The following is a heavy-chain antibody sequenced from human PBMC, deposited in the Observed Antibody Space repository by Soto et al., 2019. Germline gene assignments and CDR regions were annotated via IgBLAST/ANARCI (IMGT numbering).Heavy chain of an antibody. J-gene: IGHJ4*02. CDR2: INPNSGGT. D-gene: IGHD2-21*02. V-gene: IGHV1-2*04. CDR1: GYTFTGYY. Sequence: ASVKVSCKASGYTFTGYYMHWVRQAPGQGLEWMGWINPNSGGTNYAQKFQGWVTMTRDMSISTAYMELSRLRSDDTAVYYCARSPGGVVTAMYYFDYWGQGTLVTVSS. CDR3: ARSPGGVVTAMYYFDY.